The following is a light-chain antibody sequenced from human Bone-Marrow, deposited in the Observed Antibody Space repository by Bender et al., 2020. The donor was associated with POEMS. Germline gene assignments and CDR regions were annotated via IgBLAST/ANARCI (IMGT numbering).Light chain of an antibody. CDR1: SSDVGNYYL. Sequence: QSALTQPASVSGSPGQSITISCTGTSSDVGNYYLVSWYQQQPGKAPKLLIYEGSKRPSGVSDRFSGSRSDNTASLTISGLQAEDEADYYCSSYTSSSTWVFGGGTKLTVL. CDR2: EGS. V-gene: IGLV2-14*02. CDR3: SSYTSSSTWV. J-gene: IGLJ3*02.